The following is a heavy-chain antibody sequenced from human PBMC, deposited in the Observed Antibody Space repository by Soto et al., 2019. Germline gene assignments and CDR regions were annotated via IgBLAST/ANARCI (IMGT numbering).Heavy chain of an antibody. V-gene: IGHV4-39*01. CDR3: ARRASWAGDWFDH. J-gene: IGHJ5*02. CDR2: IYNSGST. CDR1: GGSISSSSYY. Sequence: PSETLSLTCTVSGGSISSSSYYWGWLRQTPVKGLKWIGSIYNSGSTYYTPSLKSRITISVNTSNNQSSQMLSTVTAADAAVNYCARRASWAGDWFDHWGQGTQVTVSS. D-gene: IGHD2-2*01.